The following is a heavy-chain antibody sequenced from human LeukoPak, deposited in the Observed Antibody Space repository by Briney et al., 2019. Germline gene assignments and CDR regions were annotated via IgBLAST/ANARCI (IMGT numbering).Heavy chain of an antibody. D-gene: IGHD6-19*01. V-gene: IGHV3-48*03. CDR1: GFTFSNYE. CDR2: ISRGGGVTI. CDR3: ARSASGWYYSDY. Sequence: TGGSLRLSCAASGFTFSNYEMNWVRQAPGKGLEWVSYISRGGGVTIFYADSVKGRFTISRDNAKNSLFLQMNSLRDEDTAVYYCARSASGWYYSDYWGQGTRVTVSS. J-gene: IGHJ4*02.